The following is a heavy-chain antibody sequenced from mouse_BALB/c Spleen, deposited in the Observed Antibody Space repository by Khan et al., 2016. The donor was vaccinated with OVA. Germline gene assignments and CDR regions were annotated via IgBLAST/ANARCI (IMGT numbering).Heavy chain of an antibody. CDR3: ARWFTY. CDR2: ISYSGST. V-gene: IGHV3-2*02. CDR1: GYSITSDYA. J-gene: IGHJ3*01. Sequence: EVQLQESGPGLVKPSQSLSLTCTVTGYSITSDYAWNWIRQFPGNKLEWMGYISYSGSTTYNPSLKSRIFITRDTSKNQFFLQLNSVTTEDTATYYCARWFTYWGQGTLVTVSA.